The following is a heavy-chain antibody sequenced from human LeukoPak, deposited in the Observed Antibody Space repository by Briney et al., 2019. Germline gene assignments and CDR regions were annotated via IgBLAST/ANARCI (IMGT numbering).Heavy chain of an antibody. Sequence: SETLSLTCTVSGGSISSYYWSWIRQPPGKGLEWIGYIYYSGSTNYNPSLKSRVTISVDTSKNQFSLKLSSVTAADTAVYYCATEWLLPHDAFDIWGQGTMVTVSS. CDR3: ATEWLLPHDAFDI. J-gene: IGHJ3*02. D-gene: IGHD3-22*01. CDR2: IYYSGST. V-gene: IGHV4-59*08. CDR1: GGSISSYY.